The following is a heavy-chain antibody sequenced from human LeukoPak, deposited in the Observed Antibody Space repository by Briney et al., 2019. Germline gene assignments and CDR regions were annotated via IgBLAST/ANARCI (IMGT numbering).Heavy chain of an antibody. CDR3: ARTIIPDRYGDYAGFLYY. J-gene: IGHJ4*02. CDR1: GGTFSSYA. Sequence: SVKVSCKASGGTFSSYAISWVRQAPGQGLEWMGGIIPIFGTANCAQKFQGRVTITADESTSTAYMELSSLRSEDTAVYYCARTIIPDRYGDYAGFLYYWGQGTLVTVSS. V-gene: IGHV1-69*13. CDR2: IIPIFGTA. D-gene: IGHD4-17*01.